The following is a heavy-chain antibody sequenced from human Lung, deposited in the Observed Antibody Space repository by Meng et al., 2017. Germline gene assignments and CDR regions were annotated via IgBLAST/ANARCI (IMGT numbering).Heavy chain of an antibody. CDR3: ARPKQANWYFDL. CDR2: INHSGST. J-gene: IGHJ2*01. Sequence: QAQVQQCGAGLLKPAETLSLTCAVYGGSFSGYYWSWIRQPPGKGLEWIGEINHSGSTNYNPSLKSRVTISVDTSKNQFSLKLSSVTAADTAVYYCARPKQANWYFDLWGRGTLVTVSS. CDR1: GGSFSGYY. V-gene: IGHV4-34*01. D-gene: IGHD1/OR15-1a*01.